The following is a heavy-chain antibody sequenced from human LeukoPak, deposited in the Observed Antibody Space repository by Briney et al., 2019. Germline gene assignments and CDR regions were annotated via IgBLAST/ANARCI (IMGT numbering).Heavy chain of an antibody. D-gene: IGHD3-22*01. CDR1: GYTFTSYY. V-gene: IGHV1-46*01. CDR3: ATAGARGYYYDSSGYTNLFDY. Sequence: ASVKVSCKASGYTFTSYYMHWVRQAPGQGLEWMGIINPSGGSTSYAQKFQGRVTMTRDTSTSTVYMELSSLRSEDTAVYYCATAGARGYYYDSSGYTNLFDYWGQGTLVTVSS. CDR2: INPSGGST. J-gene: IGHJ4*02.